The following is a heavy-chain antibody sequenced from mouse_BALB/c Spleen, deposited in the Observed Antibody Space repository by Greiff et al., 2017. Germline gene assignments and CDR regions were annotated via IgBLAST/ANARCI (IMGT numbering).Heavy chain of an antibody. CDR1: GFNIKDTY. J-gene: IGHJ3*01. D-gene: IGHD1-2*01. CDR3: AKLLRLLAWFAY. Sequence: EVKLEESGAELVKPGASVKLSCTASGFNIKDTYMHWVKQRPEQGLEWIGRIDPANGNTKYDPKFQGKATITADTSSNTAYLQLSSLTSEDTAVYYCAKLLRLLAWFAYWGQGTLVTVSA. CDR2: IDPANGNT. V-gene: IGHV14-3*02.